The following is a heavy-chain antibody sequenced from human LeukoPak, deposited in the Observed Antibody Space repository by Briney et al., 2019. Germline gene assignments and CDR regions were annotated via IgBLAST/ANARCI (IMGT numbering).Heavy chain of an antibody. J-gene: IGHJ4*02. CDR1: GYTFTGYY. V-gene: IGHV1-18*04. CDR3: AAAAYYYDSSGYYTPQYYFDY. CDR2: ISAYNGNT. D-gene: IGHD3-22*01. Sequence: ASVKVSCKASGYTFTGYYMHWVRQAPGQGLEWMGWISAYNGNTNYAQKLQGRVTMTTDTSTSTAYMELRSLRSDDTAVYYCAAAAYYYDSSGYYTPQYYFDYWGQGTLVTVSS.